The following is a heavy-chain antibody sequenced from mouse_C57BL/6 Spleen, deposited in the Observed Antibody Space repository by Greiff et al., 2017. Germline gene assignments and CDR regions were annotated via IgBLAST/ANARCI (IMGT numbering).Heavy chain of an antibody. Sequence: QVQLQQSGPELVKPGASVKISCKASGYAFSSSWMNWVKQRPGKGLEWIGRIYPGDGDTNYNGKFKGKATLTADKSSSTAYMQLSSLTSEDSAVYYCTRGGGDPYYVDYWGQGTTLTVSS. V-gene: IGHV1-82*01. CDR2: IYPGDGDT. CDR3: TRGGGDPYYVDY. D-gene: IGHD2-13*01. J-gene: IGHJ2*01. CDR1: GYAFSSSW.